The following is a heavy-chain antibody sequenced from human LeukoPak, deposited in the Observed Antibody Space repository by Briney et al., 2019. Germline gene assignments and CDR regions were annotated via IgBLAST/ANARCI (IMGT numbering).Heavy chain of an antibody. D-gene: IGHD5-18*01. J-gene: IGHJ4*02. CDR1: GGSISSYY. CDR3: ARGSSYGRTYYFDY. CDR2: IYYSGST. V-gene: IGHV4-59*01. Sequence: SETLSLTCTVSGGSISSYYWSWIRQPPGKGLEWIGYIYYSGSTNYNPSLKSRVTISVDTSKNQFSLKLSSVTAADTAVYYCARGSSYGRTYYFDYWGQGTLVTVSS.